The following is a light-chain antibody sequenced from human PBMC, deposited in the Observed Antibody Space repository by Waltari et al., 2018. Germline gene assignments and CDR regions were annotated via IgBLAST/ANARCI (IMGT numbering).Light chain of an antibody. CDR1: SSDVGGYNY. J-gene: IGLJ3*02. V-gene: IGLV2-14*01. CDR3: SSYTSSATWV. Sequence: QSALTQPASVSGSPGQSITISCTGTSSDVGGYNYVSWYQPHPGKAPKLIIYEVSKWPSGASNRFSGSKSGNTASLTIPGLQAEDEADYYCSSYTSSATWVFGGGTKLTVL. CDR2: EVS.